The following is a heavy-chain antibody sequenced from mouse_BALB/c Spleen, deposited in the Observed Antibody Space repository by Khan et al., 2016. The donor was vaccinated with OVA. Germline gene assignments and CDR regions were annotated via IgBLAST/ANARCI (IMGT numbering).Heavy chain of an antibody. V-gene: IGHV1-77*01. CDR1: GYTFTDYY. D-gene: IGHD1-2*01. CDR2: ISPGSGDT. J-gene: IGHJ3*01. Sequence: VQLQESGAELARPGASVKLSCKASGYTFTDYYINWVKQRTGQGLEWIGEISPGSGDTYYNEKFKGKATLTADKSSSTAYMQLNSRTSEASAVYVCARRNYFRYTVAYWGQGTLVTVSA. CDR3: ARRNYFRYTVAY.